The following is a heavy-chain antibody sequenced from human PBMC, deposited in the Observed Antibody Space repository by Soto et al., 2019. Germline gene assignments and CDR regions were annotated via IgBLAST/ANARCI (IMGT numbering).Heavy chain of an antibody. V-gene: IGHV1-2*04. J-gene: IGHJ4*02. D-gene: IGHD6-19*01. CDR3: ARASRQWLAWDYFDD. CDR1: GYTFTGYY. CDR2: INPNSGGT. Sequence: ASVKVSCKASGYTFTGYYMHWVRQAPGQGLEWMGWINPNSGGTNYAQKFQGWVTMTRDTSISTAYMELSRLRSDDTAVYYCARASRQWLAWDYFDDWGQGTLVTVSS.